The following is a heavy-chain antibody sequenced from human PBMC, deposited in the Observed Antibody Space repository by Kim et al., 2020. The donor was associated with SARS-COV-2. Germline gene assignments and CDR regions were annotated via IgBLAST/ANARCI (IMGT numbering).Heavy chain of an antibody. Sequence: SVKVSCKASEGTFSSYAISWVRQAPGQGLEWMGGIIPIFGTANYAQKFQGRVTITADESTSTAYMELSSLRSEDTAVYYCAVLSQGQARGYSYGYYYYGMDVWGQGTTVTVSS. D-gene: IGHD5-18*01. CDR1: EGTFSSYA. V-gene: IGHV1-69*13. J-gene: IGHJ6*02. CDR3: AVLSQGQARGYSYGYYYYGMDV. CDR2: IIPIFGTA.